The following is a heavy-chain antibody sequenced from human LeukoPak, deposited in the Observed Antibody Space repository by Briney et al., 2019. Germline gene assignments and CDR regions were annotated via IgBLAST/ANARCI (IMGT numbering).Heavy chain of an antibody. CDR3: ARDEFHYYGSGSAFDY. CDR1: GFTFDDYG. V-gene: IGHV3-20*04. D-gene: IGHD3-10*01. CDR2: INWNGGST. J-gene: IGHJ4*02. Sequence: GGSLRLSCAASGFTFDDYGMSWVRQAPGKGLEWVSGINWNGGSTGYADSVKGRFTISRDNAKNSLYLQMNSLRAEDTAVYYCARDEFHYYGSGSAFDYWGQGTLVTVSS.